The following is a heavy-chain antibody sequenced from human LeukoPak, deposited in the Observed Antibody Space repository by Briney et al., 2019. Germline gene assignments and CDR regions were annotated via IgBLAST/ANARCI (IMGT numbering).Heavy chain of an antibody. V-gene: IGHV1-69*05. D-gene: IGHD6-19*01. J-gene: IGHJ4*02. CDR3: AREDSVDYSSGWYY. CDR2: IIPIFGTA. CDR1: GGTFSSYA. Sequence: SVKVSCKASGGTFSSYAITWVRQAPGQGLEWMGGIIPIFGTANYAQKFQGRVTITTDESTSTAYMELSSLRSEDTAVYYCAREDSVDYSSGWYYWGQGTLVTVSS.